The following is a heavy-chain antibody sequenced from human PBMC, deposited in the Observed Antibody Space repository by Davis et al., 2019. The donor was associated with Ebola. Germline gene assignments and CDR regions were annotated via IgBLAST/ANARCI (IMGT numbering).Heavy chain of an antibody. CDR1: GFTVSSNY. J-gene: IGHJ6*02. V-gene: IGHV3-53*01. CDR2: IYSGGST. Sequence: GESLKISCAASGFTVSSNYMSWVRQAPGKGLEWVSVIYSGGSTYYADSVKGRFTISRDNAKNSLYLQMNSLRDEDTAVYYCARGGTIFGVVAYYYYYYGMDVWGQGTTVTVSS. CDR3: ARGGTIFGVVAYYYYYYGMDV. D-gene: IGHD3-3*01.